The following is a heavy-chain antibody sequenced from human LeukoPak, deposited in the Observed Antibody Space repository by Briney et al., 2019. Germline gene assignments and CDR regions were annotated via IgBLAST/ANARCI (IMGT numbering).Heavy chain of an antibody. CDR2: ISAYNGNT. V-gene: IGHV1-18*01. Sequence: GASVKVSCKASGYTFTSYGISWVRQAPGQGLEWMGWISAYNGNTNYAQKLQGRVTVTTDTSTSTAYMELRSLRSDDTAVYYCARDPGERDIVDWFDPWGQGTLVTVSS. D-gene: IGHD2-15*01. CDR3: ARDPGERDIVDWFDP. CDR1: GYTFTSYG. J-gene: IGHJ5*02.